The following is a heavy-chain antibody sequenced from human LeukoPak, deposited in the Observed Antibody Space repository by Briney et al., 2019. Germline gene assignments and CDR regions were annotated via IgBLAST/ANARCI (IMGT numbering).Heavy chain of an antibody. V-gene: IGHV5-51*01. J-gene: IGHJ4*02. Sequence: GESLKISCKSSGYNFTSYWNGWVRQMPGKGLEWMGIIYPGDSDTRYSPSFQGQVTISADKSISTAYLQWSILKASDTAMYYCVRYSSYFDISGYASEYWGQGTLVTVSS. CDR1: GYNFTSYW. CDR3: VRYSSYFDISGYASEY. CDR2: IYPGDSDT. D-gene: IGHD3-22*01.